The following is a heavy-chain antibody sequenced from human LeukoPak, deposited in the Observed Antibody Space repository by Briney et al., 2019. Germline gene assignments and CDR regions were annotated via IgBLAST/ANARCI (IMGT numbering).Heavy chain of an antibody. Sequence: GESLKIFCKGSGYSFTSYWIGWVRQMPGKGLEWMGIIYPGDSDTRYSPSFQGQVTISADKSISTAYLQWSSLKASDTAMYYCARPSGYSSGWYSTDYWGQGTLVTVSS. D-gene: IGHD6-19*01. J-gene: IGHJ4*02. CDR3: ARPSGYSSGWYSTDY. V-gene: IGHV5-51*01. CDR1: GYSFTSYW. CDR2: IYPGDSDT.